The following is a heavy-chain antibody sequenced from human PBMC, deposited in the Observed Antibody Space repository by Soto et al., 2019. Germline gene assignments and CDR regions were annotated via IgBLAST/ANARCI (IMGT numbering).Heavy chain of an antibody. CDR3: ARLMGTSFDV. CDR1: GFTFSSYG. J-gene: IGHJ4*02. V-gene: IGHV3-72*01. Sequence: VQLVESGGGVVQPGRSLRLSCAASGFTFSSYGMHWVRQAPGKGLEWVGRARNKVNNYIIAYAASVKGRFIISRDDSKNSLYLQMNSLKSEDTAVYFCARLMGTSFDVWGQGTLVTVSS. D-gene: IGHD2-8*01. CDR2: ARNKVNNYII.